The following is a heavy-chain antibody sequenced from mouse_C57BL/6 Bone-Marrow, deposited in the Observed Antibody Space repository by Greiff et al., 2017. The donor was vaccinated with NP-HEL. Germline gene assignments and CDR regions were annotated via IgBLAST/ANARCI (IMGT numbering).Heavy chain of an antibody. Sequence: VQLQESGPGLVQPSQCLSITCTVSGFSLTSYGVHWVRQSPGKGLEWLGVIWSGGSTDYNAAFISRLSISKDNSKSQVFFKMNSLQADDTAIYYCARGSPFDYWGQGTTLTVSS. CDR3: ARGSPFDY. V-gene: IGHV2-2*01. D-gene: IGHD1-1*01. CDR2: IWSGGST. J-gene: IGHJ2*01. CDR1: GFSLTSYG.